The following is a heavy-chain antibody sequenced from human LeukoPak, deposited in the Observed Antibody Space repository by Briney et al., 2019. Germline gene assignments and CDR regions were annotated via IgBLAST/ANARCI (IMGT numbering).Heavy chain of an antibody. CDR3: ARDLGLSGYDLLDY. V-gene: IGHV3-7*01. Sequence: PGGSLRLSCAASGLTFSSYWVTWVRQAPGKGLEWVANIKLDGTEKYYVDSVKGRFTISRDNAKNSLDLQMNSLRVEDTAVYYCARDLGLSGYDLLDYWGQGTMVTVSS. J-gene: IGHJ4*02. CDR1: GLTFSSYW. CDR2: IKLDGTEK. D-gene: IGHD5-12*01.